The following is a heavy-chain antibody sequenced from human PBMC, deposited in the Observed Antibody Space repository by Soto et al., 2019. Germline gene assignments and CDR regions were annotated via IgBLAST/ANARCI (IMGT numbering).Heavy chain of an antibody. CDR1: GFSFNSYA. Sequence: PGGSLRLSCAASGFSFNSYAMSWVRQAPGRGLEWVSGMSGGGAHTYYADSVKGRFTISRDNSKNKLYLQMNSLRAEVTALYYCARTRYAEDAFDIWGQGTMVTVSS. CDR2: MSGGGAHT. CDR3: ARTRYAEDAFDI. J-gene: IGHJ3*02. V-gene: IGHV3-23*01. D-gene: IGHD5-12*01.